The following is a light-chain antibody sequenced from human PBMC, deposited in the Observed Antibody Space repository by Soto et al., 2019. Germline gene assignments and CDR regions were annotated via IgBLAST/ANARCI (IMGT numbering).Light chain of an antibody. CDR3: QAYDYSLTAFV. CDR2: GNR. CDR1: NSNLGAGYD. Sequence: QSVLTQPPSVSGAPGQRVTISCTGNNSNLGAGYDVHWYQQLPGAAPKLVVFGNRNRPSGVPERFSGSKSGTSASLAITGLQAEEEADYYCQAYDYSLTAFVFGGGTKLTVL. J-gene: IGLJ3*02. V-gene: IGLV1-40*01.